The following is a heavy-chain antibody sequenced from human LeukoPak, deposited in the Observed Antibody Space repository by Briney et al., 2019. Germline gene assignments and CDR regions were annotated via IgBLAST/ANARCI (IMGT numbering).Heavy chain of an antibody. CDR1: GFTFSSYT. CDR3: AKDGGLWVSAHWGDS. Sequence: GGFLRLSCAASGFTFSSYTMSWVRQAPGKGLEWVSTITTSDGNTYYADSVKGRFTVSRDNSKNTLYLQMNSLRAEDTAVYYCAKDGGLWVSAHWGDSWGRGTLVTVSS. J-gene: IGHJ4*02. V-gene: IGHV3-23*01. D-gene: IGHD7-27*01. CDR2: ITTSDGNT.